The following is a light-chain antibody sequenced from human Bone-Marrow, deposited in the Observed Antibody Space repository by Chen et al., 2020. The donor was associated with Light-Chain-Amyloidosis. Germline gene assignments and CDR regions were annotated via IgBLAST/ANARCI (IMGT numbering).Light chain of an antibody. CDR3: QVWDRSSDRPV. J-gene: IGLJ3*02. Sequence: SYVLTQPSSVSVAPGQTATIACEGNNIGSTSVPWYQQTPGQAPLLVVYDDSDRPSGIPERLSGSNSGNTATLTISRVEAGDEADYYCQVWDRSSDRPVFGGGTKLTVL. V-gene: IGLV3-21*02. CDR1: NIGSTS. CDR2: DDS.